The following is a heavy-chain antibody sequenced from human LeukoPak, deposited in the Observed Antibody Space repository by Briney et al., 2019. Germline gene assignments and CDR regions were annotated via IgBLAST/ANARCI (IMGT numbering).Heavy chain of an antibody. V-gene: IGHV1-2*04. J-gene: IGHJ4*02. CDR1: GYTFTSYG. D-gene: IGHD2-2*01. Sequence: ASVKVSCKASGYTFTSYGISWVRQAPGQGLEWMGWINPNSGGTNYAQKFQGWVTMTRDTSISTAYMELSRLRSDDTAVYYCARGDQYQLLPDYWGQGTLVTVSS. CDR2: INPNSGGT. CDR3: ARGDQYQLLPDY.